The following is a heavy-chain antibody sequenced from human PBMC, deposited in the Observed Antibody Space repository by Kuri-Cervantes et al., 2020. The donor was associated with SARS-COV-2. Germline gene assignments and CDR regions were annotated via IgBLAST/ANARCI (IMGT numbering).Heavy chain of an antibody. CDR3: ARSPFIGDLGNAHYYYYMDV. Sequence: SESRSLTCAVYGGSFSGYYWSWVRQPPGKGLEWIGEINHSGSTNYNPSLKSRVTISVDTSKNQFSLKLSSVTAADTAVYYCARSPFIGDLGNAHYYYYMDVWGKGTTVTVSS. CDR2: INHSGST. D-gene: IGHD4-17*01. CDR1: GGSFSGYY. V-gene: IGHV4-34*01. J-gene: IGHJ6*03.